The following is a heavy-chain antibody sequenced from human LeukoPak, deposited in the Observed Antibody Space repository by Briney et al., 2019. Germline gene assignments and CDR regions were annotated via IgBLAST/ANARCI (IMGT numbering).Heavy chain of an antibody. Sequence: GASVKVYCKASGYTFNNHYMYWVRQAPGQGLEWMGVINPSGGSTSYAQKFQGRVTMTRDTSTRTVYMEVNSLRSEDTAVYYCARQGTYSSAIGMGYWGQGTLVTVSS. CDR2: INPSGGST. D-gene: IGHD6-19*01. CDR3: ARQGTYSSAIGMGY. CDR1: GYTFNNHY. J-gene: IGHJ4*02. V-gene: IGHV1-46*02.